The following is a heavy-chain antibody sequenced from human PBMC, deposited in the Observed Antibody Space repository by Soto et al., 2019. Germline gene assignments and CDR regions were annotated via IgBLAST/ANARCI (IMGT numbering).Heavy chain of an antibody. CDR1: GYRFPGYW. V-gene: IGHV5-51*01. J-gene: IGHJ3*01. Sequence: GESLKISCQGSGYRFPGYWFGWVRPMPGKEPAGKGVIYTGDTYTRDSPTYHGPVTISADKSISSAYLQWSSLMAADTAVYFCARLPGVRGVFDGFDVWGQGTMVTVSS. D-gene: IGHD3-10*01. CDR3: ARLPGVRGVFDGFDV. CDR2: IYTGDTYT.